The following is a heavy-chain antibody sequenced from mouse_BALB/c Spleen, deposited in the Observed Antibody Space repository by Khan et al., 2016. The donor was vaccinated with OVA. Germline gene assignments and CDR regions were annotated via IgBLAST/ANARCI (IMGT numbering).Heavy chain of an antibody. Sequence: LVESGPELKKPGETVQISCKASGFTFTNYGMNWVKQAPGKGLKWMGWINTYTGEPTFADDFPGRFAFSLETSASTAYLQINSLKNEDTATYFGARVGYNGTMDCWGQGTSVTVSS. D-gene: IGHD2-14*01. CDR1: GFTFTNYG. V-gene: IGHV9-3-1*01. CDR2: INTYTGEP. J-gene: IGHJ4*01. CDR3: ARVGYNGTMDC.